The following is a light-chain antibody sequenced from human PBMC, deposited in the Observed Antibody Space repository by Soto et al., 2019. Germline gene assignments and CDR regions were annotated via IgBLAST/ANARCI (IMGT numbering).Light chain of an antibody. J-gene: IGLJ1*01. V-gene: IGLV2-8*01. CDR2: DVS. CDR3: SSFVGGNTYV. Sequence: VRTQPPAPSGAPGQSVTISCTGTNNYVGFNDFVAWHQQHPGKGPRLMIYDVSKRPSGIPDRFSGSKSGYTAFLTVSGLQAEDEADYYCSSFVGGNTYVFGTGTK. CDR1: NNYVGFNDF.